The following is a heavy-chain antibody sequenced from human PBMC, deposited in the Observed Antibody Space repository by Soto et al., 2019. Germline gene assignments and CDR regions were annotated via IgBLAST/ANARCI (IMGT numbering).Heavy chain of an antibody. J-gene: IGHJ4*02. Sequence: GGSLRLSRAASGFTFSSYGMHWVRQAPGKGLEWVAVIWDGGGNKYYADSVKGRFTISRDNSKNTLYLQMNSLRAEDTAVYYCARRVQREVDYWGRGTLVTVS. V-gene: IGHV3-33*01. D-gene: IGHD6-25*01. CDR1: GFTFSSYG. CDR3: ARRVQREVDY. CDR2: IWDGGGNK.